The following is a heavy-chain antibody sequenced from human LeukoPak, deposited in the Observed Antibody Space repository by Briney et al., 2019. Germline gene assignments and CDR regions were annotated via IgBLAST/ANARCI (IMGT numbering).Heavy chain of an antibody. CDR2: INPSGGRT. CDR3: ARGSRFLDY. CDR1: GYTFTSDY. V-gene: IGHV1-46*01. J-gene: IGHJ4*02. Sequence: ASVKVSCKASGYTFTSDYIHWVRQAPGQGLEWLGIINPSGGRTTNGQNFQGRVTMTRDTSTSTVYMELSSLRSEDTAVYYCARGSRFLDYWGQGTLVTVSS. D-gene: IGHD3-3*01.